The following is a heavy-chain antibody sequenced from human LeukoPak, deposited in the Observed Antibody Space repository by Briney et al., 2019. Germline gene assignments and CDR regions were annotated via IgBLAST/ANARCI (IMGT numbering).Heavy chain of an antibody. J-gene: IGHJ4*02. CDR3: ARQTGSGLFILP. D-gene: IGHD3/OR15-3a*01. CDR2: IYYSGNI. Sequence: SETLSLTCTVSGGSISSSNYYWGWIRQPPGKGLEWIGNIYYSGNIYYNPSLKSRVTISVDTSKNRFSLKLSSVTAADTAVYYCARQTGSGLFILPGGQGTLVTVSS. V-gene: IGHV4-39*07. CDR1: GGSISSSNYY.